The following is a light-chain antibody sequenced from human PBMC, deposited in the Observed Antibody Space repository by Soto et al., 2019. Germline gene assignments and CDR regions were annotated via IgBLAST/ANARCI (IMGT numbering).Light chain of an antibody. V-gene: IGKV1-5*03. CDR2: KAS. CDR3: QQYNSYSRT. J-gene: IGKJ1*01. CDR1: QSISSW. Sequence: DIQMTQSPSTPSASVGDRVTVTCRASQSISSWLAWYQQKPGKAPKLLIYKASSLESGVPSRFSGGGSGTEFTLTSSSLQPDDFATYYCQQYNSYSRTFGQGTKVDI.